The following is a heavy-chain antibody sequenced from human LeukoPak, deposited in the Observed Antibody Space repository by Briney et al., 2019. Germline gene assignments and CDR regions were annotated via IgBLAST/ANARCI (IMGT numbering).Heavy chain of an antibody. Sequence: GRSLRLSCAASGFTFSSYAMSWVRQSPGKGLEWVSAISASGISTYYEDSVKGRFTISRDNSKNTLFLQMNSLRAEDTAVYYCARERVYYDGSGHKTAEYFQHWGQGTLVTVSS. J-gene: IGHJ1*01. CDR1: GFTFSSYA. CDR2: ISASGIST. CDR3: ARERVYYDGSGHKTAEYFQH. D-gene: IGHD3-22*01. V-gene: IGHV3-23*01.